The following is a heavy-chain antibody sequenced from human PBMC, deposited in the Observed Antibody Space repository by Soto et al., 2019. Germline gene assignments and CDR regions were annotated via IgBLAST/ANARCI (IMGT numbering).Heavy chain of an antibody. V-gene: IGHV1-46*01. J-gene: IGHJ6*02. D-gene: IGHD3-9*01. CDR1: GYTFTSYY. CDR3: ARDQEAAGYDILTGYRNLYYYYGMEV. Sequence: ASVKVSCKASGYTFTSYYMHWVRQAPGQGLEWMGIINPSGGSTSYAQKFQGRVTMTRDTSTSTVYMELSSLRSEDTAVYYCARDQEAAGYDILTGYRNLYYYYGMEVWGQGTTVTVSS. CDR2: INPSGGST.